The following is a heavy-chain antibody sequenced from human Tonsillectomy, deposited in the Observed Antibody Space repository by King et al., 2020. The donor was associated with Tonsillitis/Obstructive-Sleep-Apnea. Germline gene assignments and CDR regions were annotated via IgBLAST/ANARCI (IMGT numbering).Heavy chain of an antibody. CDR2: IRRKPYGGTT. V-gene: IGHV3-49*05. CDR3: TRDGDELEPSFGY. CDR1: GFTFGQYV. D-gene: IGHD1-1*01. Sequence: VQLVESGGGLVKPGRSLRLSCAVSGFTFGQYVMSWFRQAPGKGLEWVGFIRRKPYGGTTEYAAPVKDRFTISRDVSKCTAYLQMNSLKNEDTAVYFCTRDGDELEPSFGYWGQGALVTVSS. J-gene: IGHJ4*02.